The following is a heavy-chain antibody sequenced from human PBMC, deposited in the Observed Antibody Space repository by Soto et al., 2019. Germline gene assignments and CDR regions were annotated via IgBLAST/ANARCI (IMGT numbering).Heavy chain of an antibody. CDR3: AKVVEQQLVRCGLDC. J-gene: IGHJ4*02. CDR1: GFTFSNYG. V-gene: IGHV3-30*18. CDR2: ISSDGSSK. Sequence: QVQLVESEGGVVQPGTSLRLSCAASGFTFSNYGMHWVRQAPGKGLHCVASISSDGSSKYYADSVKGRFTISRDNSKNTLNLEMNSLRVEDTAVYYCAKVVEQQLVRCGLDCWGQGTLVTVSS. D-gene: IGHD6-13*01.